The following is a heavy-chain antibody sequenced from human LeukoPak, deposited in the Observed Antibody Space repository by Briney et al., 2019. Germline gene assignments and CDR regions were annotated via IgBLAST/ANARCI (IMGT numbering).Heavy chain of an antibody. CDR2: MNPNSGNT. CDR3: ARGPVTTSLNYYYYYMDV. V-gene: IGHV1-8*03. D-gene: IGHD4-11*01. Sequence: ASVKVSCKASGYTFTSYDINWVRQATGQGLEWMGWMNPNSGNTGYAQKFQGRVTITRNTSISTAYMELSGLRSEDTAVYYCARGPVTTSLNYYYYYMDVWGKGTTVTVSS. J-gene: IGHJ6*03. CDR1: GYTFTSYD.